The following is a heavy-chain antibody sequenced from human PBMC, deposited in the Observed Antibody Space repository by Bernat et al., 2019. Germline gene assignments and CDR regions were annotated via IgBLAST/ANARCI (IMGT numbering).Heavy chain of an antibody. J-gene: IGHJ4*02. V-gene: IGHV3-66*01. CDR3: ATLTTVLGFDY. D-gene: IGHD4-4*01. Sequence: EVQLVESGGGLVQPGGSLRLSCAASGFTVSSNYMSWVRQAPGKGLGWVSVIYSGGSTYYADSVKGRFTISRDNSKNTLYLQMNSLRAEDTAVYYCATLTTVLGFDYWGQGTLVTVSS. CDR2: IYSGGST. CDR1: GFTVSSNY.